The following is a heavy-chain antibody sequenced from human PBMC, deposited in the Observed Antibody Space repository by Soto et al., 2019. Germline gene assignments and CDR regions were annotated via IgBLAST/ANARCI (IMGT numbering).Heavy chain of an antibody. CDR2: IYYSGGT. J-gene: IGHJ4*02. Sequence: SETLSLTCTVSGGSISSGGYYWSWIRQHPGKGLEWIGYIYYSGGTYYNPSLKSRVTISVDTSKNQFSLKLSSVTAADTAVYYCARGGGYMTTIDYWGQGTLVTVSS. V-gene: IGHV4-31*03. D-gene: IGHD4-17*01. CDR1: GGSISSGGYY. CDR3: ARGGGYMTTIDY.